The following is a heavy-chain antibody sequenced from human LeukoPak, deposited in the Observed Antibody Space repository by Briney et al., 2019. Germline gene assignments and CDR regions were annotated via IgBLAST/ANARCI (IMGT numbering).Heavy chain of an antibody. D-gene: IGHD3-10*01. CDR1: GYTFTSYG. CDR2: ITAYNDNT. J-gene: IGHJ4*02. CDR3: ARALLWFGEPSHIDY. Sequence: GASVKVSCMASGYTFTSYGISWVRQAPGQGLEWMGWITAYNDNTNYAQKLQGRVTMTTDTSTSTAYMELRSLRSDDTAVYYCARALLWFGEPSHIDYWGQGTLVTASS. V-gene: IGHV1-18*01.